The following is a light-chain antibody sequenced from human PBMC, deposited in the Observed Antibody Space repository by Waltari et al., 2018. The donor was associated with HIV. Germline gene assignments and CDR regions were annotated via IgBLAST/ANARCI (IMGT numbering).Light chain of an antibody. CDR1: SGQSRYA. CDR2: VKSDGSY. CDR3: QTWGPGTVV. Sequence: QLVLTQSPSASASLGASVTLTCTLTSGQSRYAVAWHQQQPEKGPRFLMKVKSDGSYVKGAGIPDRFSCSSSGTERYLLISRLQTEDEADYYCQTWGPGTVVFGGGTKLTVL. J-gene: IGLJ2*01. V-gene: IGLV4-69*01.